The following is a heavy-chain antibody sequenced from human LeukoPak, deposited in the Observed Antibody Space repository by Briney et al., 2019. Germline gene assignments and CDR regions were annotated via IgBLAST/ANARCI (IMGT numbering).Heavy chain of an antibody. J-gene: IGHJ4*02. CDR1: GYTFTSYD. Sequence: APVKVSCKASGYTFTSYDINWVRQATGQGLEWMGWMNPNSGNTGYAQKFQGRVTMTRNTSISTAYMELSSLRSEDTAVYYCARGYRGGTMVRGVTDYWGQGTLVTVSS. V-gene: IGHV1-8*01. D-gene: IGHD3-10*01. CDR2: MNPNSGNT. CDR3: ARGYRGGTMVRGVTDY.